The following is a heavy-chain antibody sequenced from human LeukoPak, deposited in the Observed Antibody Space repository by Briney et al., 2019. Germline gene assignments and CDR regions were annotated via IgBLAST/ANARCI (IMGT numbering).Heavy chain of an antibody. Sequence: GGSLRLSCAASEFTVSTNYMSWVRQAPGKGLEWVSVIYSGGSKYYADSVKGRFTISRDNSKNTLYLRMNSLRVEDTAVYYCARAGDPGAFDIWGQGTMVTVSS. CDR2: IYSGGSK. V-gene: IGHV3-53*01. D-gene: IGHD1-1*01. CDR1: EFTVSTNY. J-gene: IGHJ3*02. CDR3: ARAGDPGAFDI.